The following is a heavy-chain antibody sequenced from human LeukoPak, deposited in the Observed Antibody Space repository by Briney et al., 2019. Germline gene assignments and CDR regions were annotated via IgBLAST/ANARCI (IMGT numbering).Heavy chain of an antibody. V-gene: IGHV3-74*01. CDR2: INSDGSWT. CDR3: VSFYETY. J-gene: IGHJ4*02. CDR1: GNYW. D-gene: IGHD2-2*01. Sequence: GGSLRLSCAASGNYWMHWVRQAPGKGLVWVSHINSDGSWTGYADSVKGRSTISKDNTKNTVYLQMNNLRAEDTAVYYCVSFYETYWGRGTLVTVSS.